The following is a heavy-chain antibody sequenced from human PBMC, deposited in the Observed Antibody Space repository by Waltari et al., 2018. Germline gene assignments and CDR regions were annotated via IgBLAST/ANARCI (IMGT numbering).Heavy chain of an antibody. V-gene: IGHV4-61*02. CDR3: ATGWSWHPTGDVFDF. D-gene: IGHD6-19*01. CDR2: GSSDGNV. Sequence: QLQGSGPGLVEPSQTLSLTCTVSGGAISRGGYYGGWIRQTAGGGLGWIGRGSSDGNVNYNPSLGSRVTISVDSSRNQFSLTLTSVTAADSALYFCATGWSWHPTGDVFDFWGQGIRATVSS. J-gene: IGHJ3*01. CDR1: GGAISRGGYY.